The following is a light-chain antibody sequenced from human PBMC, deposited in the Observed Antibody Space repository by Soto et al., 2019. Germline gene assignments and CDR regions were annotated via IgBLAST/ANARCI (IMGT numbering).Light chain of an antibody. CDR3: QQSYSTPPFT. V-gene: IGKV1-39*01. CDR2: ETS. Sequence: DIQMTRSPSPLSASVGDRVDITCRTSQSVSSYLNWYQAKPGKAPKLLIYETSNLESGVPSRFSGSGSGTDFTLTISSLQPEDSATYYCQQSYSTPPFTFGPGTRVDI. CDR1: QSVSSY. J-gene: IGKJ3*01.